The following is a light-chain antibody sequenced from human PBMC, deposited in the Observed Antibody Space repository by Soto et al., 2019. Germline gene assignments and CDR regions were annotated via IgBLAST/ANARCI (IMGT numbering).Light chain of an antibody. CDR3: SSYTISSTYV. J-gene: IGLJ1*01. CDR1: SSDVGAYNY. V-gene: IGLV2-14*01. CDR2: DVT. Sequence: QSSLTRPASVSGSPGQSIAIACTGTSSDVGAYNYVSWYQQYPGKAPKLVIYDVTNRPSGVSNRFSGSKSGSTASLTISGLQAEDEADYYCSSYTISSTYVFGTGTKVTVL.